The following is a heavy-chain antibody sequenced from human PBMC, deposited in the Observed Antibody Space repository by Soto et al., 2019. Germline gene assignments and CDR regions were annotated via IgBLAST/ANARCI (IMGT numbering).Heavy chain of an antibody. V-gene: IGHV3-23*01. J-gene: IGHJ6*02. CDR2: ISGSGGST. CDR1: GFTFSSYA. CDR3: AKDDYGDYYYYGMDV. Sequence: EVQLLESGGGLVQPGGSLRLSCAASGFTFSSYAMSWVRQAPGKGLEWVSAISGSGGSTYYADSVKGRFTISRDNPKNTLYLQMNSLRAEDTAVYYCAKDDYGDYYYYGMDVWGQGTTVTVSS. D-gene: IGHD4-17*01.